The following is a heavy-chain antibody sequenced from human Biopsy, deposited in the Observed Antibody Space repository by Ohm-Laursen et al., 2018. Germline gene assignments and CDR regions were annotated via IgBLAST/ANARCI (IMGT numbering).Heavy chain of an antibody. J-gene: IGHJ5*02. D-gene: IGHD3-22*01. CDR1: GGSLSTGGSY. Sequence: SQTLSLTCTVSGGSLSTGGSYWRWLRQRPGKGLGWIVYTFNSANTYYNPALKNLITISGDTSKNQFSLKLHSVTAADTAVYFWARGDYCDSNGYGWFDHWGQGTLVTVSS. V-gene: IGHV4-31*01. CDR3: ARGDYCDSNGYGWFDH. CDR2: TFNSANT.